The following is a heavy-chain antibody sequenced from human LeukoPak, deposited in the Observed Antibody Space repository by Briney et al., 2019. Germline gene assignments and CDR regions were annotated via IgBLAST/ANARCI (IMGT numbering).Heavy chain of an antibody. CDR3: ARVNGDYSWSSFDC. D-gene: IGHD4-17*01. Sequence: GGSLRLSCAASGFTFSTYGMHWVRQAPGKGLEWVAFIRKDGSNQNYADSVKGRFTISRDNSKNTLYLQMNSLRAEDTAVYYCARVNGDYSWSSFDCWGQGTLVTVSS. CDR1: GFTFSTYG. CDR2: IRKDGSNQ. J-gene: IGHJ4*02. V-gene: IGHV3-30*02.